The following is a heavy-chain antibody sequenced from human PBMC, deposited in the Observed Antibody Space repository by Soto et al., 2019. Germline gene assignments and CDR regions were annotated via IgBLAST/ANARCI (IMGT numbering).Heavy chain of an antibody. Sequence: SETLSLTCTVSGGSISSGDYYWSWILHPPGKGLERIGYIYYSGSTYYNPSLKSRVTISVDTSKNQFSLKLSSVTAADTAVYYCARTYSSSWSPFDYWGQGTLVTVSS. CDR2: IYYSGST. CDR1: GGSISSGDYY. D-gene: IGHD6-13*01. V-gene: IGHV4-30-4*01. CDR3: ARTYSSSWSPFDY. J-gene: IGHJ4*02.